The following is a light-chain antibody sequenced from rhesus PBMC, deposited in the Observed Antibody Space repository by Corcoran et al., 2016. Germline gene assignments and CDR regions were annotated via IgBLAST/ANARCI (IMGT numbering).Light chain of an antibody. V-gene: IGKV3-31*02. CDR1: KNVGSY. Sequence: IVMTQSPVTLSLSPGEKATLSCRASKNVGSYLAWYQQKPGQSPRLLIFGASTRATGIPDRFSVSGSVTDFPLTISSLELEVFVFYFCQGTSNLWPFGQGTEVEIK. CDR2: GAS. J-gene: IGKJ1*01. CDR3: QGTSNLWP.